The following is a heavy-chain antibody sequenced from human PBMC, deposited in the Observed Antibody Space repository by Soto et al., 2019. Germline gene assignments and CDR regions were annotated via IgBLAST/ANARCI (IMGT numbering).Heavy chain of an antibody. D-gene: IGHD4-17*01. CDR2: IKSKTDGGTT. J-gene: IGHJ6*03. V-gene: IGHV3-15*01. Sequence: PGGSLRLSCAASGFTFSNAWMSWVRQAPGKGLEWVGRIKSKTDGGTTDYAAPVKGRFTISRDDSKNTLYLQMNNLKTEDTAVYYCTTAFGDSNYYYYYYMDVWGKGTTVTVSS. CDR3: TTAFGDSNYYYYYYMDV. CDR1: GFTFSNAW.